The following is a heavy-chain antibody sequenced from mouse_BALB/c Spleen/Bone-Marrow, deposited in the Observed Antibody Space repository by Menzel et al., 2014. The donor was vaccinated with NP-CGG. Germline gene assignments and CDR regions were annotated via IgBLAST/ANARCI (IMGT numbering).Heavy chain of an antibody. CDR1: GYTFTTYP. Sequence: VQLQQSGAELARPGASVKMSCKASGYTFTTYPMNWVKQRPGQGLEWIAYINPSSSFTNYNQKFKDKATLTADKSSSTAYMQLSSLTSEDSAVYYCTRRAAYYFDYWGQGTALTVSS. CDR3: TRRAAYYFDY. CDR2: INPSSSFT. D-gene: IGHD3-3*01. V-gene: IGHV1-4*01. J-gene: IGHJ2*01.